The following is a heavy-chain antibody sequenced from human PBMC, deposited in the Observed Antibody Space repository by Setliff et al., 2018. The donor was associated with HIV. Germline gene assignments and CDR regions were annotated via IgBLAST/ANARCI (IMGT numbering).Heavy chain of an antibody. V-gene: IGHV4-38-2*02. CDR2: FYETGYT. CDR3: VHSLLGAPMVDY. Sequence: SETLSLTCTVSNYSITSGYYWGWIRQSPGKGLEWIGSFYETGYTYYSPSLKSRVAMSIDTSKNQFSLRLNSVTAADTAMYYCVHSLLGAPMVDYWGQGTLVTVSS. D-gene: IGHD3-16*01. J-gene: IGHJ4*02. CDR1: NYSITSGYY.